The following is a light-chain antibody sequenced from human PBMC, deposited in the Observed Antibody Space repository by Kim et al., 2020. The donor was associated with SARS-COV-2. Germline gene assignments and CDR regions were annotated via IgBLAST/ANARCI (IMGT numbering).Light chain of an antibody. Sequence: EIVLTQSPGTLSLSPGERATLSCRASQSITSNYLAWYQQKPGQAPRLLFYGASSRAAGTPDRFSGSGSGTDFTLTISRLEPEDFAVYYCHQYSTSPTFGQGTKVEI. J-gene: IGKJ2*01. CDR2: GAS. CDR3: HQYSTSPT. CDR1: QSITSNY. V-gene: IGKV3-20*01.